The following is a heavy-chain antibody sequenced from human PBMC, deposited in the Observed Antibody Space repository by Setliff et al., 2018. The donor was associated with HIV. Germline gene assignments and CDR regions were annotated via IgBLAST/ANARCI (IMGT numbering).Heavy chain of an antibody. J-gene: IGHJ1*01. CDR3: ARVARGTYYSVQN. V-gene: IGHV1-18*01. CDR1: GGTFSSYA. D-gene: IGHD1-26*01. Sequence: ASVKVSCKASGGTFSSYAISWVRQAPGQGLEWMGWISAYNGNTNYAQKLQGRVTMTRDTSISTAYMELSRLRSDDTAVYYCARVARGTYYSVQNWGQGALVTVSS. CDR2: ISAYNGNT.